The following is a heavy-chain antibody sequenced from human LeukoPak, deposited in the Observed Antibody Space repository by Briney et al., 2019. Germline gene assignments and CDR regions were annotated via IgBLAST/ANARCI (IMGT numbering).Heavy chain of an antibody. J-gene: IGHJ1*01. CDR3: ASQGDCSSTSCYPYFQH. Sequence: RRSLRLSCAASGFTFSSYGMHWVRQAPGKGLEWVAVISYDGSNKYYADSVKGRFTISRDNSKNTLYLQMNSLRAEDTAVYYCASQGDCSSTSCYPYFQHWGQGTLVTVSS. CDR2: ISYDGSNK. CDR1: GFTFSSYG. V-gene: IGHV3-30*03. D-gene: IGHD2-2*01.